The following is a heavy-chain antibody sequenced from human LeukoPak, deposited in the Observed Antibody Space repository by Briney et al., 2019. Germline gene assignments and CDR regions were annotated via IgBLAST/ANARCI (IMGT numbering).Heavy chain of an antibody. J-gene: IGHJ4*02. CDR1: GGTFSSYA. Sequence: ASVKVSCKASGGTFSSYAISWVRQAPGQGLEWMGGIIPIFGTANYAQKFQGRVTITADESTSTAYMELSSLRSEDTAVYYCARGGRYNWNAGYFDYWGQGTLVTVSS. D-gene: IGHD1-20*01. V-gene: IGHV1-69*13. CDR3: ARGGRYNWNAGYFDY. CDR2: IIPIFGTA.